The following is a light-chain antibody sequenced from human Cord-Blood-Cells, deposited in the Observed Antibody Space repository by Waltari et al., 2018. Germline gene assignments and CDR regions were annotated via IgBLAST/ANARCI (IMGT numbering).Light chain of an antibody. J-gene: IGKJ2*01. Sequence: ILMTQSPLSLPVTPGEQAPISCRTSQRLLHSNGYISLEWYLQKPAPAPQLRIYLCCNRASGAPDRFSGSGSDADVTQNISRVEAEDVGVYYCMQAVQAPYTFGQGPKLEIK. V-gene: IGKV2-28*01. CDR1: QRLLHSNGYIS. CDR2: LCC. CDR3: MQAVQAPYT.